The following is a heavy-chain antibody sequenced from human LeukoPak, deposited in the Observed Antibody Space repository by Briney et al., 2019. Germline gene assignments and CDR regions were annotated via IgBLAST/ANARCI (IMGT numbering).Heavy chain of an antibody. CDR2: ISCDGSNK. J-gene: IGHJ3*02. V-gene: IGHV3-30*18. CDR3: AKEYFDWLLGSDAFDI. D-gene: IGHD3-9*01. Sequence: GRSLRLSCAASGFTFSSYGMHWVRQAPGKGLEWVAVISCDGSNKYYADSVKGRFTISRDNSKNTLYLQMNSLRAEDTAVYYCAKEYFDWLLGSDAFDIWGQGTMVTVSS. CDR1: GFTFSSYG.